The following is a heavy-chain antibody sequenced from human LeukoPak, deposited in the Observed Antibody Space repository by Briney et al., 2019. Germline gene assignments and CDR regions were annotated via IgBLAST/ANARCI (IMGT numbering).Heavy chain of an antibody. CDR3: ARDPGGYFDY. J-gene: IGHJ4*02. CDR2: ISWNSGSI. Sequence: PGRSLRLSCAASGFTFDDYAMHWVRQAPGKGLEWVSGISWNSGSIGYADSVKGRFTISRDNAKNSLYLQMNSLRAEDTALYYCARDPGGYFDYWGQGTLVTVSS. D-gene: IGHD3-16*01. V-gene: IGHV3-9*01. CDR1: GFTFDDYA.